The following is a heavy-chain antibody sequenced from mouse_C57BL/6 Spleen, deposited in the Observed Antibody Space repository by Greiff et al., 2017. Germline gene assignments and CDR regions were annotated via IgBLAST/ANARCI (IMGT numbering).Heavy chain of an antibody. CDR2: ISDGGSYT. Sequence: EVKVVESGGGLVKPGGSLKLSCAASGFTFSSYAMSWVRQTPEKRLEWVATISDGGSYTYYPDNVKGRFTISRDNAKNNLYLQMSHLKSEDTAMYYCARDRGEVDGYFDVWGTGTTVTVSS. V-gene: IGHV5-4*01. D-gene: IGHD1-1*01. CDR3: ARDRGEVDGYFDV. CDR1: GFTFSSYA. J-gene: IGHJ1*03.